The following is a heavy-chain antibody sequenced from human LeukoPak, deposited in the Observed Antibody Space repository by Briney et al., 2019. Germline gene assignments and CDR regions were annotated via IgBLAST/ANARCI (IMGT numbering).Heavy chain of an antibody. D-gene: IGHD5-12*01. CDR3: ARQRVARGWFDP. CDR2: INHSGST. Sequence: SETLSLTCAVYGGSFSGYYWSWIRQPPGKGLEWIGEINHSGSTNYNPSLKSRVTISVDTSKNQFSLKLSSVTAADTAVCYCARQRVARGWFDPWGQGTLVTVSS. J-gene: IGHJ5*02. CDR1: GGSFSGYY. V-gene: IGHV4-34*01.